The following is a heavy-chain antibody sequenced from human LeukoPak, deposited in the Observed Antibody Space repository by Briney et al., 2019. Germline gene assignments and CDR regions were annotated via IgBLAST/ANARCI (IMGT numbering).Heavy chain of an antibody. D-gene: IGHD5-24*01. CDR1: GFTFSSYW. CDR3: APLDGYNPRY. J-gene: IGHJ4*02. Sequence: PGGSLRLSCAASGFTFSSYWMSWVRQAPGKGLEWVANIRQDGSEKYYVDSVKGRFTISRDNAKNSLYLQMNSLRAEDTAVYPCAPLDGYNPRYWGQGTLVTVSS. V-gene: IGHV3-7*01. CDR2: IRQDGSEK.